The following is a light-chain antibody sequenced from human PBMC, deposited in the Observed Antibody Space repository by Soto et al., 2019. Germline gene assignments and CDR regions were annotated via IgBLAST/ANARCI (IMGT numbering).Light chain of an antibody. CDR1: QGIRNF. CDR2: AAS. CDR3: QKYSSVPV. V-gene: IGKV1-27*01. Sequence: DIQMTQSPTSLSASVGDRVTITCRASQGIRNFVAWYQQKQGKAPKLLIYAASTLQSGVPSRFSGSGSGTNFTLTINSLQPDDVATYSCQKYSSVPVFGPGTKVEIK. J-gene: IGKJ3*01.